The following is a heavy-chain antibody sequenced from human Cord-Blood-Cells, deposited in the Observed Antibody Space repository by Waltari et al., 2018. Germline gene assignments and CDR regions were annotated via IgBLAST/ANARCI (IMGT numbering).Heavy chain of an antibody. J-gene: IGHJ3*02. Sequence: QVQLVQSGAEVKKPGASVKVSCKASGYPFTSYYMHWVRQAPGQGLEWMGIRNPRGGSTSYAQKFQGRVTMTRDTSTSTVYMELSSLRSEDTAVYYCARGGGELVNAFDIWGQGTMVTVSS. CDR2: RNPRGGST. CDR3: ARGGGELVNAFDI. CDR1: GYPFTSYY. D-gene: IGHD2-8*02. V-gene: IGHV1-46*01.